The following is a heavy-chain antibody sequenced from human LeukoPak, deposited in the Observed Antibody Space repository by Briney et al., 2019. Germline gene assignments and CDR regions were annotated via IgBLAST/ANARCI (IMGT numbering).Heavy chain of an antibody. Sequence: GGSLRLSCAASGFTFSNYWMHWVRQAPGKGLVWVSRIKSDGRTTYYADSVKGRFTISRDDAKNTLYLQMNSLRAEDTAVYYCARGWIQLWPPTADYYGMDVWGQGTTVTVSS. D-gene: IGHD5-18*01. CDR3: ARGWIQLWPPTADYYGMDV. CDR1: GFTFSNYW. CDR2: IKSDGRTT. V-gene: IGHV3-74*01. J-gene: IGHJ6*02.